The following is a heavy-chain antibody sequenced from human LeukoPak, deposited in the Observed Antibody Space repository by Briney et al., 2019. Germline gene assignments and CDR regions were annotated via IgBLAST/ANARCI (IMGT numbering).Heavy chain of an antibody. V-gene: IGHV1-8*01. CDR3: ARVKNGGDAFDI. CDR2: MNPNSGNT. CDR1: GYMFTSYD. J-gene: IGHJ3*02. D-gene: IGHD3-10*01. Sequence: ASVKVSCKASGYMFTSYDINWVRQATGQGLEWMGWMNPNSGNTGYAQKFQGRVTMTRNTSISTAYMELSSLRSEDTAVYYCARVKNGGDAFDIWGQGTMVTVSS.